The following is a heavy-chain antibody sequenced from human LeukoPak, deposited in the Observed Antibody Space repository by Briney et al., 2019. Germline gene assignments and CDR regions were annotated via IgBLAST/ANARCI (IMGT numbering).Heavy chain of an antibody. D-gene: IGHD4-17*01. J-gene: IGHJ3*02. CDR3: AREDYGDDGDAFDI. CDR2: IYYNGST. V-gene: IGHV4-59*01. Sequence: SETLSLTCTVSGGPISSYYWSWIRQPPGKGLEWIGYIYYNGSTNYNPSLKSRVTISVDTSKNQFSLKLSSVTAADTAVYYCAREDYGDDGDAFDIWGQGTMVTVSS. CDR1: GGPISSYY.